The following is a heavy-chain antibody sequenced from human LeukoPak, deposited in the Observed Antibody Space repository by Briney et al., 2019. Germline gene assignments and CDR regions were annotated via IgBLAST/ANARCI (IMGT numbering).Heavy chain of an antibody. CDR2: INPNSGGT. CDR3: ARDATSGSYFYYFDY. Sequence: ASVKVSCKASGYTFTGYYLHWVRPAPGQGLAWMGWINPNSGGTNYAQKFQGRVTMTRDTSISTAYMELSRLRSDDTAVYYCARDATSGSYFYYFDYWGQGTLVTVSS. D-gene: IGHD1-26*01. V-gene: IGHV1-2*02. J-gene: IGHJ4*02. CDR1: GYTFTGYY.